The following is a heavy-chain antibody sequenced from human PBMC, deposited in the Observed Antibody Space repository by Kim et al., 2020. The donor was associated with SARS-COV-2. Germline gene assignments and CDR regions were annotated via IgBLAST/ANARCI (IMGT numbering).Heavy chain of an antibody. D-gene: IGHD6-19*01. CDR1: GFTVSSNY. J-gene: IGHJ4*02. Sequence: GGSLRLSCAASGFTVSSNYMSWVRQAPGKGLEWVSVVYSGGSTYYADSVKGRFTISRHNSKNTLYLQMNSLRAEDTAVYYCARSGVPYSSGWYNYWGQGTLVTVSS. V-gene: IGHV3-53*01. CDR2: VYSGGST. CDR3: ARSGVPYSSGWYNY.